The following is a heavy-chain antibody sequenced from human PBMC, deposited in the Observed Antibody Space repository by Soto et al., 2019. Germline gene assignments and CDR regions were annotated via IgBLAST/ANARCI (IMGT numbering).Heavy chain of an antibody. CDR1: GGSISSYY. CDR3: ARDHSSGWSSVDYGMDV. CDR2: IYYSGST. Sequence: SETLSLTCTVSGGSISSYYWSWIRQPPGKGLEWIGYIYYSGSTNYNPSLKSRVTISVDTSKNQFSLKLSSVTAADTAVYYCARDHSSGWSSVDYGMDVWGQGTTVTVS. J-gene: IGHJ6*02. D-gene: IGHD6-19*01. V-gene: IGHV4-59*01.